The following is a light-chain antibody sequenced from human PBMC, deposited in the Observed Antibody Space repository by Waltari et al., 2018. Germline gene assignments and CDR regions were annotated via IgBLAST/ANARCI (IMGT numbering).Light chain of an antibody. CDR1: TNDLGSYNY. J-gene: IGLJ3*02. V-gene: IGLV2-11*01. CDR2: DVT. CDR3: CSYAGSYTWV. Sequence: SALTQPRSVSGSPGQSVTISCTGTTNDLGSYNYVSWYQQHPGKAPKRIILDVTTRPSGVPDRLSGYKSGNTASLTISGLRAEDEAEYYCCSYAGSYTWVFGGGTKLTVV.